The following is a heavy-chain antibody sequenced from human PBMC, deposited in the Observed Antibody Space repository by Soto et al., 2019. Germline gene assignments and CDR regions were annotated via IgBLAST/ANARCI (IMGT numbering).Heavy chain of an antibody. CDR1: GFTFGSYA. CDR2: ISGSGGST. D-gene: IGHD3-22*01. Sequence: EVQLLESGGGLVQPGGSLRRSCAASGFTFGSYAMSWVRQAPGKGLEWVSAISGSGGSTYYADSVKGRFTFSRDNSKNTLYLQMNSLRAEDTAVYYCAKDQYYDSSGYYSKSFFDYWGQGTLVTVSS. J-gene: IGHJ4*02. V-gene: IGHV3-23*01. CDR3: AKDQYYDSSGYYSKSFFDY.